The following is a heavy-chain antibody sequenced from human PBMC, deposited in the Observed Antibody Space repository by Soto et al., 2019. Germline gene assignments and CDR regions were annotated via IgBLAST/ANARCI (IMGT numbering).Heavy chain of an antibody. Sequence: QVQLQESGPGLVKPSETLSLTCTVSGGSISSYYWSWIRQPAGKGLELIGRIYTRGSTNYHPSLESRVTKSEDTSQNEFSRKLSSVTAADTAVYYCARDPGRIPYGMDVWGQGTTVTVSS. V-gene: IGHV4-4*07. J-gene: IGHJ6*02. CDR1: GGSISSYY. CDR2: IYTRGST. CDR3: ARDPGRIPYGMDV.